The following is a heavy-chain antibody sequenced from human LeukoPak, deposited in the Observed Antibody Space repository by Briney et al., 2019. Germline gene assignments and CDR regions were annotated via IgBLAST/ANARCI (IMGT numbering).Heavy chain of an antibody. Sequence: SETLSLTCTVSGGSISSYYWSWIRQPPGKGLEWIGYIYYSGSTNYNPSLKSRVTMSVDTSKNQFSLNLSSVTAADTAVYYCASLMSTVTTGDSWGQGTLVTVSS. CDR1: GGSISSYY. D-gene: IGHD4-17*01. CDR2: IYYSGST. CDR3: ASLMSTVTTGDS. J-gene: IGHJ4*02. V-gene: IGHV4-59*01.